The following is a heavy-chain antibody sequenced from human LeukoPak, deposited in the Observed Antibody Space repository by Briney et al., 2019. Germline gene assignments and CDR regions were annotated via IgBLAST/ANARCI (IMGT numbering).Heavy chain of an antibody. D-gene: IGHD6-13*01. CDR3: ARGASSWLRGAFDI. Sequence: GGSLRLSCAASGFTFSSYGMHWVRQAPGKGLERVAVIWYDGSNKYYADSVKGRFTISRDNSKNTLYLQMNSLRAEDTAVYYCARGASSWLRGAFDIWGQGTMVTVSS. CDR2: IWYDGSNK. J-gene: IGHJ3*02. V-gene: IGHV3-33*01. CDR1: GFTFSSYG.